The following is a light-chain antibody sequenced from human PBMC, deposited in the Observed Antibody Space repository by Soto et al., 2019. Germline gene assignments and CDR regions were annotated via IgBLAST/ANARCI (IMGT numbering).Light chain of an antibody. CDR3: QQRSNWPSLT. V-gene: IGKV3-11*01. CDR1: QSVTNY. J-gene: IGKJ4*01. Sequence: DIVLTQSPATLSLSPGERATLSCRASQSVTNYLAWYQQKPGQAPRLLIYDASSRATGTPARFSGSGSGTDFTLTISSLEPEDFAVYYCQQRSNWPSLTFGEGTKVEIK. CDR2: DAS.